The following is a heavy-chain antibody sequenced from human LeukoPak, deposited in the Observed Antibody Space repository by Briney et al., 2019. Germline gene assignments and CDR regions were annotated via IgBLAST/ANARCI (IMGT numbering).Heavy chain of an antibody. CDR3: AKVSGDIVVVVADDAFDI. J-gene: IGHJ3*02. V-gene: IGHV3-23*01. CDR1: GGSFSGYY. D-gene: IGHD2-15*01. CDR2: ISGSGGST. Sequence: ETLSLTCAVYGGSFSGYYWSWVRQAPGKGLEWVSAISGSGGSTYYADSVKGRFTISRDNSKNTLYLQMNSLSAEDTAVYYCAKVSGDIVVVVADDAFDIWGQGTMVTVSS.